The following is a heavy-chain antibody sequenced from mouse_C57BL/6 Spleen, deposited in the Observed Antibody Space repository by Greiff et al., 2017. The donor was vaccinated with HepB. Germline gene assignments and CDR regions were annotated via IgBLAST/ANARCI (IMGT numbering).Heavy chain of an antibody. D-gene: IGHD1-1*01. CDR3: ARHYYYGSSYVLYAMDY. Sequence: DVHLVESGGGLVQPGGSLKLSCAVSGFTFSDYYMYWVRQTPEKRLEWVAYISNGGGSTYYPDTVKGRFTISRDNAKNTLYLQMSRLKSEDTAMYYCARHYYYGSSYVLYAMDYWGQGTSVTVSS. J-gene: IGHJ4*01. V-gene: IGHV5-12*01. CDR1: GFTFSDYY. CDR2: ISNGGGST.